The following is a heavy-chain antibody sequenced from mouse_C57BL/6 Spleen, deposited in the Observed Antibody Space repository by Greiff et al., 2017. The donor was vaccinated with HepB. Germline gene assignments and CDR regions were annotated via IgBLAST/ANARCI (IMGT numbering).Heavy chain of an antibody. CDR3: ARGHYGYGWYFDV. D-gene: IGHD2-2*01. CDR1: GYTFTSYR. J-gene: IGHJ1*03. CDR2: IDPSDSET. V-gene: IGHV1-52*01. Sequence: QVQLKQPGAELVRPGSSVKLSCKASGYTFTSYRMHWVKQRPIQGLEWIGNIDPSDSETHYNQKFKDKATVTVDKSSSTAYMQLSSLTSEDSAVYYCARGHYGYGWYFDVWGTGTTVTVSS.